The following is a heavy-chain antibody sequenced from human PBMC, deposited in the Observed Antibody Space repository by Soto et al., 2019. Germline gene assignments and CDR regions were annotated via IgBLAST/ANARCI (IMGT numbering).Heavy chain of an antibody. CDR3: ARDLEVPAAIPYYYGMDV. J-gene: IGHJ6*02. Sequence: QVQLVESGGGLVKPGGSLRLSCAASGFTFSDYYMSWIRQAPGKGLEWVSDISSSGSTIYYADSVKGRFTISRDNAKNSLYLQMNSLRAEDTAVYYCARDLEVPAAIPYYYGMDVWGQGTTVTVSS. CDR2: ISSSGSTI. CDR1: GFTFSDYY. D-gene: IGHD2-2*02. V-gene: IGHV3-11*01.